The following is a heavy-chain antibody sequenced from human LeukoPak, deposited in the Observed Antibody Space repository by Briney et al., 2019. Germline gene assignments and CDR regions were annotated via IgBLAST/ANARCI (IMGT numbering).Heavy chain of an antibody. D-gene: IGHD6-13*01. V-gene: IGHV3-66*01. CDR2: IYGGDST. J-gene: IGHJ4*02. CDR1: GFTVNNNY. Sequence: PGGSLRLSCSASGFTVNNNYMSWVRQAPGKGLEWISVIYGGDSTYYADSVKGRFTISRDNAKNSLYLQMNSLRAEDTAVYYCASLHSSSWYRGDYWGQGTLVTVSS. CDR3: ASLHSSSWYRGDY.